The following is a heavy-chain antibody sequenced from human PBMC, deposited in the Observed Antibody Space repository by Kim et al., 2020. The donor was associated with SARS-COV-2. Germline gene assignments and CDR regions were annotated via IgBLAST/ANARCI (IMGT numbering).Heavy chain of an antibody. V-gene: IGHV6-1*01. Sequence: ATSVKSRISIKPDTSKNPFSLQLNSVTPEDTAVYYCARGGWGVTVALFDYWGQGTLVTVSS. D-gene: IGHD6-19*01. CDR3: ARGGWGVTVALFDY. J-gene: IGHJ4*02.